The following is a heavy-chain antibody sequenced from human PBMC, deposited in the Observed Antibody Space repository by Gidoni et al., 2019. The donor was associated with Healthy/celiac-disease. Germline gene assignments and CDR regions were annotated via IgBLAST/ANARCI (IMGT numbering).Heavy chain of an antibody. CDR3: AGGSGLWFEDAFDI. D-gene: IGHD3-10*01. V-gene: IGHV1-8*01. Sequence: QVQLVQSGAEVTKPGASVRVFCKASGYTFSSYDINWVRRATGQGLEWMGWMNPNSGNTGYAQKFQGRVTMTRNTSISTAYMELSSLRSEDTAVYYCAGGSGLWFEDAFDIWGQGTMVTVSS. J-gene: IGHJ3*02. CDR2: MNPNSGNT. CDR1: GYTFSSYD.